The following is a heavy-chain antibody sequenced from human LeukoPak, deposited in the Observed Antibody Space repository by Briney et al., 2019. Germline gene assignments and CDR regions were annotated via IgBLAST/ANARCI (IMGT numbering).Heavy chain of an antibody. D-gene: IGHD3-22*01. CDR1: GFTFSSHG. J-gene: IGHJ4*02. CDR2: ISSSSSYI. CDR3: ASSQDSSGYQDH. V-gene: IGHV3-21*01. Sequence: KTGGSLRLSCAASGFTFSSHGMHWVRQAPGKGLEWVSSISSSSSYIYYADSVKGRFTISRDNAKNSLYLQMNSLRAEDTAVYYCASSQDSSGYQDHWGQGTLVTVSS.